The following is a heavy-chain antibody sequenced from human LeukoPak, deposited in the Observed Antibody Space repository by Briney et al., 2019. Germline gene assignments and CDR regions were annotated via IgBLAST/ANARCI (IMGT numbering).Heavy chain of an antibody. CDR2: ISSSGGTI. D-gene: IGHD3-3*01. CDR3: ARSDFWHGSYSPFDY. CDR1: GFTFSSYE. J-gene: IGHJ4*02. Sequence: PGGSLRLSCAASGFTFSSYEMNWVRQTPGKGLEWVSYISSSGGTIYYADSVKGRFTISRDNAKNSLSLQLNSLGPEHTAIYYCARSDFWHGSYSPFDYWGQGTLVTVSS. V-gene: IGHV3-48*03.